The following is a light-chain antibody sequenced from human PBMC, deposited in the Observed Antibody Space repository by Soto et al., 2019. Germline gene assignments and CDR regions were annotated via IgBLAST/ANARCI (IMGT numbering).Light chain of an antibody. CDR3: QQRSNWPPVIT. Sequence: EIVLTQSPATLSLSPGERATLSCRASQSFSSYLAWYQQKPGQAPRLLMYDASKRATGIPATFSGRGSGTDFTLTISSLEPEDFAVYYCQQRSNWPPVITFGQGTRLEIK. J-gene: IGKJ5*01. V-gene: IGKV3-11*01. CDR2: DAS. CDR1: QSFSSY.